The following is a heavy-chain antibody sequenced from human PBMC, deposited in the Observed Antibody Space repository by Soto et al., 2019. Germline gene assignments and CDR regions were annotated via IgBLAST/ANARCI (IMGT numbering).Heavy chain of an antibody. V-gene: IGHV1-2*02. J-gene: IGHJ4*02. D-gene: IGHD4-17*01. CDR2: INPNSGGT. Sequence: AASVKVSCKASGYTFTGYYMHWVRQAPGQGLEWMGWINPNSGGTNYAQKFQGRVTMTRDTSISTAYMELSRLRSDDTAVYYCARCDYGDYGLGFDYWGQGTLVTVSS. CDR1: GYTFTGYY. CDR3: ARCDYGDYGLGFDY.